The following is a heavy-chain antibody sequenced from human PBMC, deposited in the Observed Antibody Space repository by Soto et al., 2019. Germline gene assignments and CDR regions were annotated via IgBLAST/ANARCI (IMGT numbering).Heavy chain of an antibody. CDR1: GGTFSSYA. Sequence: QVQLVQSGAEVKKPGSSVKVSCKASGGTFSSYAISWVRQAPGQGLEWMGGIIPIFGTANYAQKFQGRVTITADESTSTAYMELSCLSSEDTAVYFNATDWRVYDYRPLDYWGQGTLVTVSS. CDR3: ATDWRVYDYRPLDY. V-gene: IGHV1-69*12. CDR2: IIPIFGTA. J-gene: IGHJ4*02. D-gene: IGHD4-4*01.